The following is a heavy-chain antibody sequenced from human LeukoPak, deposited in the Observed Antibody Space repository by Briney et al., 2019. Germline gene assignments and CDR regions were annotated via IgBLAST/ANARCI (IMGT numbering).Heavy chain of an antibody. Sequence: ASVKVSCKASGYTFTSYYMHWLRQAPVQGLEWMGIINPSGGSTSYAQKFQGRVTMTRDTSTSTVYMELSSLRSEDTAVYYCARDLQYCSSTSCYSDDAFDIWGQGTMVTVSS. CDR3: ARDLQYCSSTSCYSDDAFDI. CDR2: INPSGGST. CDR1: GYTFTSYY. V-gene: IGHV1-46*03. D-gene: IGHD2-2*02. J-gene: IGHJ3*02.